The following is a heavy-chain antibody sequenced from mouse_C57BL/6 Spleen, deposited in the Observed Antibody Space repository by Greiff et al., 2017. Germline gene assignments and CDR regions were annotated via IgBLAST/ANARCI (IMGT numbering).Heavy chain of an antibody. Sequence: VQLQQSGAELMKPGASVKLSCKATGYTFTGYWIEWVKQRPGHGLEWIGEILPGSGSTNSNEKFKGKATFTADTSSNTAYMQLSSLTTEDSAIYYCARKISNCVDYAMDYWGQGTSVTVSS. D-gene: IGHD2-5*01. J-gene: IGHJ4*01. CDR1: GYTFTGYW. CDR3: ARKISNCVDYAMDY. V-gene: IGHV1-9*01. CDR2: ILPGSGST.